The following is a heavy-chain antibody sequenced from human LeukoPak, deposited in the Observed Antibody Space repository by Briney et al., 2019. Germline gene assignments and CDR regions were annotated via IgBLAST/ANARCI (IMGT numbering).Heavy chain of an antibody. J-gene: IGHJ3*02. CDR2: ISAYNGNT. CDR3: AREGWATIFGVVITGSAFDI. V-gene: IGHV1-18*01. Sequence: ASVKVSCKASGYTFTRYGISWVGQAPGQGLEWMGWISAYNGNTNYAQKLQGRVTMTTDTSTSTAYMELRSLRSDDTAVYYCAREGWATIFGVVITGSAFDIWGQGTMVTVSS. CDR1: GYTFTRYG. D-gene: IGHD3-3*01.